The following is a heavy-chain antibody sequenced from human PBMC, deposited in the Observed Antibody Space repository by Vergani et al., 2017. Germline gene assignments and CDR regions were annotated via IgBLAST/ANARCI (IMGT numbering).Heavy chain of an antibody. D-gene: IGHD5-18*01. Sequence: VQLVESGGGVVQPGRSLRLSCAASGFTFSSYGMHWVRQAPGKGLVWVAVISYDGSNKYYADSVKGRFTISRDNSKNTLYLQMNSLRAEDTAVYYCARSRGGYSPLWGGRFDYWGQGTLVTVSS. CDR1: GFTFSSYG. J-gene: IGHJ4*02. CDR2: ISYDGSNK. CDR3: ARSRGGYSPLWGGRFDY. V-gene: IGHV3-30*03.